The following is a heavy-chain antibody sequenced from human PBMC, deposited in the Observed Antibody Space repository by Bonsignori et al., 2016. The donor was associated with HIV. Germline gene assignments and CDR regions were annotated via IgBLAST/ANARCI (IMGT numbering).Heavy chain of an antibody. D-gene: IGHD6-13*01. J-gene: IGHJ6*03. CDR2: VRNKPKSYST. CDR3: VRGTSASGYFYMDV. Sequence: VRQMPGKGLEWVARVRNKPKSYSTEYAASVKGRFTVSRDDSRNSLYLQMSNLDTEDTALYYCVRGTSASGYFYMDVWGTGTTVTVSS. V-gene: IGHV3-72*01.